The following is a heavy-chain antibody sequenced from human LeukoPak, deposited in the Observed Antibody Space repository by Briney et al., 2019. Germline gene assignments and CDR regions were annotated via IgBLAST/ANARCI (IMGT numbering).Heavy chain of an antibody. J-gene: IGHJ3*02. CDR2: IKQDGSEK. V-gene: IGHV3-7*03. Sequence: GTSLRLSCAASGFTFNNYWMSWVRQAPGKGLEWLANIKQDGSEKDYVDSVKGRFTISRDNAKNSLYLQVNSLRAEDTAVYYCARVYSSSSGKNAFDIWGQGTMVTVSS. CDR3: ARVYSSSSGKNAFDI. CDR1: GFTFNNYW. D-gene: IGHD6-6*01.